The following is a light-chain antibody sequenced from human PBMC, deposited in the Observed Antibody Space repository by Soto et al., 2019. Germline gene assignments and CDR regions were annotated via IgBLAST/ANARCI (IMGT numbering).Light chain of an antibody. V-gene: IGKV1-39*01. J-gene: IGKJ1*01. CDR1: QSINSY. Sequence: DIPMTQSPSSQSASVEDRVTITCRASQSINSYLNWYQQKPGKAPKLLIYAASSLQSGVPSRFSGSGSETDFTLTITSLQPDDFATYYCQQSFSTPRTFGQGTRVDI. CDR3: QQSFSTPRT. CDR2: AAS.